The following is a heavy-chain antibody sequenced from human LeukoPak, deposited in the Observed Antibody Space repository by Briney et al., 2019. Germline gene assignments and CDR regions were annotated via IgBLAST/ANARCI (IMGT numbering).Heavy chain of an antibody. J-gene: IGHJ6*03. V-gene: IGHV4-31*03. CDR2: IYYSGST. D-gene: IGHD3-22*01. Sequence: SETLSLTCTVSGDSISSGDYYWSWIRQHPGKGLEWIGYIYYSGSTYYNPSLKSRVTISGDTSKNQFSLKLSSVTAADTAVYYCARRTYYYESSGYYYYYVDVWGKGTTVTVSS. CDR3: ARRTYYYESSGYYYYYVDV. CDR1: GDSISSGDYY.